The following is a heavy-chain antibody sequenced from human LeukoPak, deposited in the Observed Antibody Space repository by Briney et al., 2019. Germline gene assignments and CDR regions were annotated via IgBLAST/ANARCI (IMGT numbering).Heavy chain of an antibody. CDR1: GGTFSSYA. J-gene: IGHJ2*01. V-gene: IGHV1-69*01. CDR3: ARDGPYSSGWYRWYFDL. Sequence: ASVKVSCKASGGTFSSYAISWVRQTPGQGLEWMGGIIPIFGTANSAQKFQGRVTITADESTSTAYMELSSLRSEDTAVYYCARDGPYSSGWYRWYFDLWGRGTLATVSS. D-gene: IGHD6-19*01. CDR2: IIPIFGTA.